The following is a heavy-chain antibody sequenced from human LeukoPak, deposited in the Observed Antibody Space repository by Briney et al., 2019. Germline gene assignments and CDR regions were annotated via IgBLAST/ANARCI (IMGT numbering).Heavy chain of an antibody. V-gene: IGHV4-34*01. CDR1: GGSFSGYC. J-gene: IGHJ6*03. CDR3: ARVVKAMVTHRYYYYYMDV. CDR2: INHSGST. Sequence: SETLSLTCAVYGGSFSGYCWSWIRQPPGKGLEWIGEINHSGSTNYNPSLRSRVTISVDTSKNQFSLKLSSVTAADTAVYYCARVVKAMVTHRYYYYYMDVLGKGTTVTVSS. D-gene: IGHD5-18*01.